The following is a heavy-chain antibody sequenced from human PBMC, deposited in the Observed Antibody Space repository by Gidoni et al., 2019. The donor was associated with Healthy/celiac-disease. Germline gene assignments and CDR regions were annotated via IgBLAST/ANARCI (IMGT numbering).Heavy chain of an antibody. CDR2: IYYSGST. CDR1: GGSISSYY. Sequence: QVQLQESGLGLVKPWETLSLTCTASGGSISSYYWSWIRQPPGKGLEWSGYIYYSGSTNYNPSLQSRVTISVDTSKNQFSLKLSSVTAADTAVYYCARGTGDDTTPLDYWGQGTLVTVSS. V-gene: IGHV4-59*01. J-gene: IGHJ4*02. CDR3: ARGTGDDTTPLDY. D-gene: IGHD3-16*01.